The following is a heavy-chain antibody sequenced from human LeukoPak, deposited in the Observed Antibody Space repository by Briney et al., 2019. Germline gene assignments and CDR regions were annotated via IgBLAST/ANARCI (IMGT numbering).Heavy chain of an antibody. J-gene: IGHJ5*02. Sequence: SGGSLRLSCAASGFTVISNYMSWVRQAPGKGLEWVSVISESGATTNYAGSVKGRFTMSRDNSKNTLYLQMNSLRAEDTAVYYCARAPHSNNWCPYLWGQGTLVTVSS. CDR3: ARAPHSNNWCPYL. CDR2: ISESGATT. V-gene: IGHV3-53*01. CDR1: GFTVISNY. D-gene: IGHD6-13*01.